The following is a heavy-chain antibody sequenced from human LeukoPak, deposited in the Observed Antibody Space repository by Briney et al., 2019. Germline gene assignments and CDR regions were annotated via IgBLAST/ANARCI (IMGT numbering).Heavy chain of an antibody. CDR3: ASTLRFLPYRRFDY. CDR1: GGSIISSNYY. V-gene: IGHV4-39*01. J-gene: IGHJ4*02. D-gene: IGHD3-3*01. CDR2: TYQSGSGSS. Sequence: PSETLSLTCSVSGGSIISSNYYWGWIRQPPGKGLEWIGSTYQSGSGSSYYNPSLKSRVTIFGDTSKNQFFLRLSSVTAADTAVYYCASTLRFLPYRRFDYWGQGTLVTVSS.